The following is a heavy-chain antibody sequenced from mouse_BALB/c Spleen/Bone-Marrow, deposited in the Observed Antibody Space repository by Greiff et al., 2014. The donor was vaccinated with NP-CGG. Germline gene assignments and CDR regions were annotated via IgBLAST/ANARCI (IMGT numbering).Heavy chain of an antibody. J-gene: IGHJ1*01. V-gene: IGHV7-3*02. D-gene: IGHD2-4*01. Sequence: EVKVEESGGGLVQPGGSLRLSCATSGFTFTDYYMSWVRQPPGKALEWLGFIRNKAKGYTSENSASVKGRFTISRDNSQSIFYLQMNTLRAEDSATYYCARDINYDIYWYFDVWGAGTTVTVSS. CDR2: IRNKAKGYTS. CDR3: ARDINYDIYWYFDV. CDR1: GFTFTDYY.